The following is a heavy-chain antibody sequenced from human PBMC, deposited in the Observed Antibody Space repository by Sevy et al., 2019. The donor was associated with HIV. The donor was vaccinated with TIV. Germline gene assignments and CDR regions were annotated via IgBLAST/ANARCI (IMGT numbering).Heavy chain of an antibody. CDR2: IYYSGST. V-gene: IGHV4-31*03. D-gene: IGHD5-12*01. CDR1: GGSISGGGYY. CDR3: ARDQVVATITSTPRRWFDP. Sequence: SETLSLTCTVSGGSISGGGYYWSWIRQHPGKGLEWIGYIYYSGSTYYNPSLKSRVTISVDTSKNQFSLKLSSVTAADTAVYYCARDQVVATITSTPRRWFDPWGQGTLVTVSS. J-gene: IGHJ5*02.